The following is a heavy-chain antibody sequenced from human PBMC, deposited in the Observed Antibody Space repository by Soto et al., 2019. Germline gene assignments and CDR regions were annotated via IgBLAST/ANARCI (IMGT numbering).Heavy chain of an antibody. Sequence: QVQLVQSGAEVKKPGSSVKVSCKASGGTFSSYAISWVRQAPGQGLEWMGGIIPIFGTANYAQKFQGRVTLTADEXXSXAXXELSSLRSEDTAVYYCARENQSRGYGGYDRGGFDYWGQGTLVTVSS. CDR1: GGTFSSYA. CDR3: ARENQSRGYGGYDRGGFDY. CDR2: IIPIFGTA. J-gene: IGHJ4*02. V-gene: IGHV1-69*12. D-gene: IGHD5-12*01.